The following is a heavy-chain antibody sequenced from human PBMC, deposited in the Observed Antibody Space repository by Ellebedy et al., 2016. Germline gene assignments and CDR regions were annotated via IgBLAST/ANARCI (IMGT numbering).Heavy chain of an antibody. Sequence: ASVKVSXXASGYTFTTYDINWVRQATGQGLEWMGWMNPNSGNTGYAQKFQGRVTMTRNTSISTAYMVLSSLRSEDTAVYYCARGLESQWLGNLNYYYYYMDVWGKGTTVTVSS. J-gene: IGHJ6*03. CDR3: ARGLESQWLGNLNYYYYYMDV. CDR2: MNPNSGNT. CDR1: GYTFTTYD. D-gene: IGHD6-19*01. V-gene: IGHV1-8*01.